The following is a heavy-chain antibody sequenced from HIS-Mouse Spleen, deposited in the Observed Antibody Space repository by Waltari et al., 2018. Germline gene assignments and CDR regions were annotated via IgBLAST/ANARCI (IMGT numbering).Heavy chain of an antibody. J-gene: IGHJ2*01. CDR3: AREIPYSSSWYDWYFDL. D-gene: IGHD6-13*01. CDR2: IYYSGST. Sequence: QLQLQESGPGLVKPSETLSLTCTVSGGSISSSSYYWGWIRQPPGKGLGGIGRIYYSGSTYYNPSLKSRVTISVDTSKSQFSLKLSSVTAADTAVYYCAREIPYSSSWYDWYFDLWGRGTLVTVSS. CDR1: GGSISSSSYY. V-gene: IGHV4-39*07.